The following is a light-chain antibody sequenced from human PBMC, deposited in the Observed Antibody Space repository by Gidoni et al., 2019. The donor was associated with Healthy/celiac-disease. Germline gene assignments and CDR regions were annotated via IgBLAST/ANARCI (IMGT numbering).Light chain of an antibody. V-gene: IGLV2-14*01. CDR2: DVS. Sequence: QSALTQPASVSGSPGQSITISCTGTSCDVGGYNYVSWYQQHPGKAPNLMIYDVSNRPSGVSNRFSGSKSGNTASLTISGLQAEDEAYYYCSSYTSSSSYVFGTGTKVTVL. J-gene: IGLJ1*01. CDR3: SSYTSSSSYV. CDR1: SCDVGGYNY.